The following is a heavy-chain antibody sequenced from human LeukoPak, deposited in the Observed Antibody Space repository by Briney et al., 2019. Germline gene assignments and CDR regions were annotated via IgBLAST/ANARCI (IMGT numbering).Heavy chain of an antibody. Sequence: GGSLRLSCAASGFTFSSYWMHWVRQGPGKGPVWVSRVNSDGSSMRYADSVKGRFTISRDNAKNTLSLQMNSLRAEDTAVYYCARIHYYDSSEFFYHHGFDLWGQGDKV. CDR3: ARIHYYDSSEFFYHHGFDL. J-gene: IGHJ6*02. D-gene: IGHD3-22*01. CDR1: GFTFSSYW. V-gene: IGHV3-74*01. CDR2: VNSDGSSM.